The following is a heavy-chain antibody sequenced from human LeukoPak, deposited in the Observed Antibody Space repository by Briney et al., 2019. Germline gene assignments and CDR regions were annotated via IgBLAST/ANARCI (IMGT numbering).Heavy chain of an antibody. CDR2: TYTRGSP. V-gene: IGHV4-61*02. CDR1: GASMRNYNYY. D-gene: IGHD3-22*01. CDR3: ARAYNRSGYQSRGFDY. J-gene: IGHJ4*02. Sequence: MASETLSLTCTVSGASMRNYNYYWYWIRQPAGQGLQWIGRTYTRGSPSYSPSLKSRATISIDTSSSQFSLRLNSVTAADTAVYFCARAYNRSGYQSRGFDYWGQGLLVSVSS.